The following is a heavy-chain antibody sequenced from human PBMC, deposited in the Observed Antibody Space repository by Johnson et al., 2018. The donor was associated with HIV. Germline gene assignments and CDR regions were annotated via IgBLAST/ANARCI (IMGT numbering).Heavy chain of an antibody. J-gene: IGHJ3*02. CDR2: ISYDGSNK. Sequence: QVQLVESGGGVVQPGRSLSLSCVGSGFNFSHYALHWVRQAPGKGLEWVAVISYDGSNKYYADSVKGRFTISRDNSKNTLYLQMNSLRAEDTAVYYCAKDRKGSSSWLRSGVAFDIWGQGTMVTVSS. CDR1: GFNFSHYA. CDR3: AKDRKGSSSWLRSGVAFDI. D-gene: IGHD6-13*01. V-gene: IGHV3-30*04.